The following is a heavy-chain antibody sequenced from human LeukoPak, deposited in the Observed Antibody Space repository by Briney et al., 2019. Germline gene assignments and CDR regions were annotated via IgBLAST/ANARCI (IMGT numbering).Heavy chain of an antibody. J-gene: IGHJ4*02. CDR2: ISYDGSNK. CDR3: ARGAGRFGEFARLDY. V-gene: IGHV3-30*04. D-gene: IGHD3-10*01. CDR1: GFTFSSYA. Sequence: GGSLRLSCAASGFTFSSYAMHWVRQAPGKGLEWVAVISYDGSNKYYADSVKGRFTISRDNSKNTLYLQMNSLRAEDTAVYYCARGAGRFGEFARLDYWGQGTLVTVSS.